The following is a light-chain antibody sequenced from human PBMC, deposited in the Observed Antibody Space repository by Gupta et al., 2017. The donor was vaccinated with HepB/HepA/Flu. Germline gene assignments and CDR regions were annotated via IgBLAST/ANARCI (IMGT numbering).Light chain of an antibody. CDR3: QQYDYWPYT. J-gene: IGKJ2*01. CDR2: DAS. Sequence: EIVMTQSPDTLSVSPGERTTLSCRASQSVSSNLAWYQQRPGQAPRLLIYDASTRATGIPARFSGSGSGTEFTLTISSLQSEDFATYYCQQYDYWPYTFGRGTKLEIK. V-gene: IGKV3-15*01. CDR1: QSVSSN.